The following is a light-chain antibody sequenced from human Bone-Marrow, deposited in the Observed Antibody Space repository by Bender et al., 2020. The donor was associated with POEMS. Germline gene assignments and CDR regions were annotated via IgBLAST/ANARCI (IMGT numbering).Light chain of an antibody. CDR2: DVT. CDR3: SSYTASSTLNVV. CDR1: NSDFADYNY. J-gene: IGLJ2*01. Sequence: QSALTQPASVSGSPGQSVTISCTGTNSDFADYNYVSWYQQLPDKAPKLIIYDVTNRPSGVSNRFSGSNSDNTASLTISWLQAEDEATYYCSSYTASSTLNVVFGGGTKLTVL. V-gene: IGLV2-14*03.